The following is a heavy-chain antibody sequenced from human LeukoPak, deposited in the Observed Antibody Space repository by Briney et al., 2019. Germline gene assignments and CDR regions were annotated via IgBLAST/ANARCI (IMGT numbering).Heavy chain of an antibody. Sequence: ASVKVSCKASGYTFTSYGISGVRQAPGQGLEWMGWISAYNGNTNYAQKLQGRVTMTTDTSTSTAYMELRSLRSDDTAVYYCARTPPTYNWFDPWGQGTLFTVSS. J-gene: IGHJ5*02. CDR3: ARTPPTYNWFDP. D-gene: IGHD3-16*01. V-gene: IGHV1-18*01. CDR2: ISAYNGNT. CDR1: GYTFTSYG.